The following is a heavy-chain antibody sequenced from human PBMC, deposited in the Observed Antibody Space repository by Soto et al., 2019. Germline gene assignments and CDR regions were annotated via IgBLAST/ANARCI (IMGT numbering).Heavy chain of an antibody. V-gene: IGHV3-48*01. Sequence: GGSLRLSCAASGFTFSSYSMNWVRQAPGKGLEWVSYISSSSSTIYYADSVKGRFTISRDNAKNSRYLQMNSLRAEDTAVYYCARVEDYDYIWGSYRYPSSSRVLDDYWGQGTLVTVSS. CDR2: ISSSSSTI. CDR3: ARVEDYDYIWGSYRYPSSSRVLDDY. CDR1: GFTFSSYS. D-gene: IGHD3-16*02. J-gene: IGHJ4*02.